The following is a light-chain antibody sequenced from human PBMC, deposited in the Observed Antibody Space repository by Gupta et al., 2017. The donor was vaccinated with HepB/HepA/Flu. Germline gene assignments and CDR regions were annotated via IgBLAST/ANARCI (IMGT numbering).Light chain of an antibody. CDR3: VQGTHWPLS. CDR1: QNLFFSNGNTF. J-gene: IGKJ4*01. Sequence: DAVLTLSPLSLPFTLGQAASISCTTSQNLFFSNGNTFLHWYQQRPGQSPRLLIYRVSNRDSGVPDRFSGSGSGTDFTLKISRVEAEDIGVYYCVQGTHWPLSFGGGTKVEIK. CDR2: RVS. V-gene: IGKV2-30*01.